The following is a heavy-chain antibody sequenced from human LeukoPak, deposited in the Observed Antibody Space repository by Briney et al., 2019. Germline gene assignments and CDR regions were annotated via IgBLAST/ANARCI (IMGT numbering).Heavy chain of an antibody. CDR3: AKAPGSGYYTVDY. CDR1: GFTFSSYG. CDR2: IWYDGSNK. V-gene: IGHV3-30*02. Sequence: GGSLRLSCAASGFTFSSYGMHWVRQAPGKGLEWVAVIWYDGSNKYYADSVKGRFTISRDNSKNTLYLQMNSLRAEDTAVYYCAKAPGSGYYTVDYWGQGTLVTVSS. J-gene: IGHJ4*02. D-gene: IGHD3-3*01.